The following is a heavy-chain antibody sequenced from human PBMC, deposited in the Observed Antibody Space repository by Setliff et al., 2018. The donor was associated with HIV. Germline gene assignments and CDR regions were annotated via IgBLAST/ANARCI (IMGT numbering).Heavy chain of an antibody. CDR1: GGSINSYY. CDR2: ISTTGST. Sequence: TLSLTCTVSGGSINSYYWSWIRQPPGKGLEWIGYISTTGSTNYNPSLKSRVIMSVDTSRNQFSLKLSSVTAADTAVYYCARGHDNKYYYFYYMDVWGKGTTVTVSS. CDR3: ARGHDNKYYYFYYMDV. D-gene: IGHD3-9*01. V-gene: IGHV4-4*08. J-gene: IGHJ6*03.